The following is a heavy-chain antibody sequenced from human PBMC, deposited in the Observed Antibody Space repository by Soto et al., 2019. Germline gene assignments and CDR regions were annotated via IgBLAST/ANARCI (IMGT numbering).Heavy chain of an antibody. V-gene: IGHV3-33*01. Sequence: GGSLRLSCAASGFTFSSYGMHWVRQAPGKGLEWVAVIWYDGSNKYYADSVKGRFTISRDNSKNTLYLQMNSLRAEDTAAYYCARSPRFLDASDIWGQGTMVTVSS. CDR3: ARSPRFLDASDI. J-gene: IGHJ3*02. CDR1: GFTFSSYG. CDR2: IWYDGSNK. D-gene: IGHD3-3*01.